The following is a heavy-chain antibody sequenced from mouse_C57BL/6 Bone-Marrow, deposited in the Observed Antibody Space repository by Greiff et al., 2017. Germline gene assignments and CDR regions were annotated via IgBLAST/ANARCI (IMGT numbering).Heavy chain of an antibody. CDR3: ARHGVFAY. J-gene: IGHJ3*01. Sequence: EVNVVESGGGLVKPGGSLKLSCAASGFTFSSYTMSWVRQTPEKRLEWVATISGGGGNTYYPDSVKGRFTISRDNAKNTLYLQMSSLRSEDTALYYCARHGVFAYWGQGTLVTVSA. CDR1: GFTFSSYT. CDR2: ISGGGGNT. V-gene: IGHV5-9*01.